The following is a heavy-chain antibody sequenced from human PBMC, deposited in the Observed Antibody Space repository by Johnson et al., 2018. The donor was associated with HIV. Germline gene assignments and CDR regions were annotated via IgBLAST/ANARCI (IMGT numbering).Heavy chain of an antibody. J-gene: IGHJ3*02. CDR3: ATSTASDALDI. D-gene: IGHD1-1*01. CDR1: GLSFSSYG. Sequence: QVQLVESGGGVVQPGRSLRLSCAASGLSFSSYGMEWVRQAPGKGLEWVAVIWSDGSNKHYADSVKGRFTISRDNSKNTLYLQMNSLRAEDTAVYYCATSTASDALDIWGQGTMVTVSS. V-gene: IGHV3-33*08. CDR2: IWSDGSNK.